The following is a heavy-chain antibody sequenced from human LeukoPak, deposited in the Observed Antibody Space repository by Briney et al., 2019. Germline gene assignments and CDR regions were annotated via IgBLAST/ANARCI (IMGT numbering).Heavy chain of an antibody. Sequence: SETLSLTRTVSGGSISSYFWTWIRQPAGKGLEWIGRIYTSGSTDYNPSLKSRVTMSVDTSKNQFSLKLYSVTAADTAVYYCARESKSYDGSGYYHDSWGQGTLVTVSS. CDR2: IYTSGST. V-gene: IGHV4-4*07. CDR3: ARESKSYDGSGYYHDS. D-gene: IGHD3-22*01. J-gene: IGHJ4*02. CDR1: GGSISSYF.